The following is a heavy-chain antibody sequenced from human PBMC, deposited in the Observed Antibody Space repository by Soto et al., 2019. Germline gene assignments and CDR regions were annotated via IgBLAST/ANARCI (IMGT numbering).Heavy chain of an antibody. CDR3: ARTPGGGNEAASDAFDI. V-gene: IGHV3-30-3*01. D-gene: IGHD2-15*01. Sequence: TGGSLRLSCAASGFTFSSYAMHWVRQAPGKGLEWVAVISYDGSNKYYADSVKGRFTISRDNSKNTLYLQMNSLRAEDTAVYYCARTPGGGNEAASDAFDIWGQGTMVTVSS. J-gene: IGHJ3*02. CDR2: ISYDGSNK. CDR1: GFTFSSYA.